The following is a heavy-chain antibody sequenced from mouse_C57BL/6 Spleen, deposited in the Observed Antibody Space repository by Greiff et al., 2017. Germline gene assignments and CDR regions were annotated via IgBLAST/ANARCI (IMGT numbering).Heavy chain of an antibody. CDR2: IDPSDSYT. Sequence: QVQLQQPGAELVMPGASVKLSCKASGYTFTSYWMHWVKQRPGQGLEWIGEIDPSDSYTNYNQKFKGKSTLTVDKSSSTAYMQLSSLTSEDSAVYYCARKGIYYDYDDMDYWGQGTSVTVSS. CDR1: GYTFTSYW. CDR3: ARKGIYYDYDDMDY. V-gene: IGHV1-69*01. D-gene: IGHD2-1*01. J-gene: IGHJ4*01.